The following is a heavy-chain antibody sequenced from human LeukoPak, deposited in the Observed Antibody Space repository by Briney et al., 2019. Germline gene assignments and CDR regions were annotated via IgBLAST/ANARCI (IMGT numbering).Heavy chain of an antibody. Sequence: GGSLRLSCAASGFTFSSYAMHWVRQAPGKGLEWVAVIWHDGSYRYYADSVKGRLTISRDNSRNSLYLQINSLRVEDTALHYCARGSSGYYYYLEHWGQGTLVTVSS. CDR1: GFTFSSYA. CDR2: IWHDGSYR. D-gene: IGHD3-22*01. V-gene: IGHV3-33*01. CDR3: ARGSSGYYYYLEH. J-gene: IGHJ4*02.